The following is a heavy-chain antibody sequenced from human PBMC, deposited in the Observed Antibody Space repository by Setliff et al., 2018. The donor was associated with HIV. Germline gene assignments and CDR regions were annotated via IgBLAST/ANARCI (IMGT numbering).Heavy chain of an antibody. CDR2: VYTSEIS. CDR1: GGSMSSYY. D-gene: IGHD3-16*01. CDR3: ARADLGPRYMDV. V-gene: IGHV4-4*08. Sequence: PSETLSLTCTLSGGSMSSYYWTWIRQPPGKGLEWIGYVYTSEISNYNSSLRSRVVISLDTSKNQFSLKLGSVTAADTAVYYCARADLGPRYMDVWGKGTTVTVSS. J-gene: IGHJ6*03.